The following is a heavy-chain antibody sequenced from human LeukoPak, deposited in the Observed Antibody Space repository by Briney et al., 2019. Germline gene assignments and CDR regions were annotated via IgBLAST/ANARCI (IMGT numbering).Heavy chain of an antibody. J-gene: IGHJ3*02. Sequence: SETQSLTCTVSGGSINSYYWSWIRQPPGKGLEWIGYIYYSGSTNYNPSLKSRVTISVDTSDNKFSLKLTSLTAADTAVYYCVRHLSAGRPAFDIWGQGTMVTVSS. CDR3: VRHLSAGRPAFDI. V-gene: IGHV4-59*08. D-gene: IGHD2-15*01. CDR2: IYYSGST. CDR1: GGSINSYY.